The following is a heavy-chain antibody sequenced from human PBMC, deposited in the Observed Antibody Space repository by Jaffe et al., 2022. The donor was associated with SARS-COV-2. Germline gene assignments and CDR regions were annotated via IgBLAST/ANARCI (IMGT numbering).Heavy chain of an antibody. CDR1: GYTFTSYY. J-gene: IGHJ6*03. CDR2: INPSGGST. Sequence: QVQLVQSGAEVKKPGASVKVSCKASGYTFTSYYMHWVRQAPGQGLEWMGIINPSGGSTSYAQKLQGRVTMTRDTSTSTVYMELSSLRSEDTAVYYCARGMGGYDHYYYYMDVWGKGTTVTVSS. CDR3: ARGMGGYDHYYYYMDV. V-gene: IGHV1-46*04. D-gene: IGHD5-12*01.